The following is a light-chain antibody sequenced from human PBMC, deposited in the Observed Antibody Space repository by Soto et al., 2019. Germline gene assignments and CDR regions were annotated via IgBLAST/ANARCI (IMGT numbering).Light chain of an antibody. CDR2: GAS. V-gene: IGKV3-15*01. J-gene: IGKJ1*01. CDR1: QSVGSN. CDR3: QHYNNWPPWT. Sequence: EIVMTQSPGTLSVSPGERATLSCRVSQSVGSNLAWYQQKPGQAPRRLIYGASTRATGIPVRFTGSGSGTEFTLTISSLQSEDFAVYYCQHYNNWPPWTFGRGTKVEIK.